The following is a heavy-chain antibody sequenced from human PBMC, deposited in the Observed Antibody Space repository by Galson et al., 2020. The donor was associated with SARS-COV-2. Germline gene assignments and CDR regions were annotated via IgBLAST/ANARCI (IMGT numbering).Heavy chain of an antibody. CDR3: AREGEDTWYDYVMDA. CDR2: INSDGTST. D-gene: IGHD3-16*01. J-gene: IGHJ6*02. CDR1: GFTFRTYW. Sequence: GESLKISCAASGFTFRTYWMHWVHQVSGKGLEWVSRINSDGTSTLYADSVKGRLTISRDNARNMLYLHMSSLRVDDTAIYYCAREGEDTWYDYVMDAWGQGTTVTVSS. V-gene: IGHV3-74*01.